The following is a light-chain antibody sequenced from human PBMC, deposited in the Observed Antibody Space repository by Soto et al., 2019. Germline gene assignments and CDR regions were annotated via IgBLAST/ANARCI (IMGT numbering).Light chain of an antibody. J-gene: IGLJ2*01. Sequence: QSVLTQPASVSGSPGQSLTISCTGTSSDIGAYDYVSWYQHHPGKAPKLMIYGVSNRPSGVSHRFSGSKSGNTASLTVSGLQAEDEAHYYCSSYTDSSVVFGGGTKLTVL. CDR2: GVS. CDR1: SSDIGAYDY. CDR3: SSYTDSSVV. V-gene: IGLV2-14*01.